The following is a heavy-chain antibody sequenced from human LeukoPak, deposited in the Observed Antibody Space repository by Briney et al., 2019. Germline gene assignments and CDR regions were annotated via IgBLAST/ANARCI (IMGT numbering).Heavy chain of an antibody. CDR1: GFTFSSYA. CDR2: LSYDGSNK. V-gene: IGHV3-30-3*01. J-gene: IGHJ3*02. Sequence: GGSLRLSCAASGFTFSSYAMHWVRQAPGKGLEWVAVLSYDGSNKYYADSVKGRFTISRDNSKNTLYLQMNSLRAEDTAVYYCARDLRVTMIVVVITTSYAFDIWGQGTMVTVSS. CDR3: ARDLRVTMIVVVITTSYAFDI. D-gene: IGHD3-22*01.